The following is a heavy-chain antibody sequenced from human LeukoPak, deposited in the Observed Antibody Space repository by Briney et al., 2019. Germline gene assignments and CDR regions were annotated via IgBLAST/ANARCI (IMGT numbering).Heavy chain of an antibody. D-gene: IGHD4/OR15-4a*01. J-gene: IGHJ4*02. V-gene: IGHV3-23*01. CDR3: ATAYAWVLAGFFDH. CDR2: ITGSGGST. CDR1: GFTFSNYG. Sequence: GGSLRLSCAASGFTFSNYGLSWVRQAPGKGLEWVSGITGSGGSTYYADSVKGRFTISRDNSKNTLYLQMNSLRDDDTALYYCATAYAWVLAGFFDHWGQGTLVTVSS.